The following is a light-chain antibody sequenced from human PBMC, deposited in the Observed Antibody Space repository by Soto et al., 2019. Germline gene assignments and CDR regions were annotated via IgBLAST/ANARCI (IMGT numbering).Light chain of an antibody. V-gene: IGKV3-15*01. CDR1: QSVSSN. J-gene: IGKJ1*01. CDR2: GAS. CDR3: QQYNNWPQT. Sequence: EIVLTQSPGTLSLSPGERTTLSCRASQSVSSNFLDWYQQKPGQAPRLLIYGASTRATGIPARCSGSGSGTKFTLTISSLQSEDFAVDYCQQYNNWPQTFGQGTKVDI.